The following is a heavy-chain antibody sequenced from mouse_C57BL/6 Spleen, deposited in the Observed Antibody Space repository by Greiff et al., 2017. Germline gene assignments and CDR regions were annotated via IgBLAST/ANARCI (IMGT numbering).Heavy chain of an antibody. CDR1: GYAFSSSW. D-gene: IGHD4-1*01. V-gene: IGHV1-80*01. CDR2: IYPGDGDT. CDR3: ARDRNWDYFDY. Sequence: QVQLQQSGAELVKPGASVKISCKASGYAFSSSWMNWVKQRPGKGLEWIGQIYPGDGDTNYNGKFKGKATLTADKSSSTAYMQLSSLTSEDSAVYFCARDRNWDYFDYWGQGTTLTVSS. J-gene: IGHJ2*01.